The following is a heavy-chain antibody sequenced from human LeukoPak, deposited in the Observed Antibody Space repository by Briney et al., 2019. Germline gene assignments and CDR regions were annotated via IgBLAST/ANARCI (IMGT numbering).Heavy chain of an antibody. CDR3: ARGEYGLFDY. Sequence: SQTLSLTCTVSGGSISGGSYYWSWIRQPPGKGLEWIGYIYYSGSTKYNLSLKSRVTISVDTSKNQLSLKLSSVTAADTAVYYCARGEYGLFDYWGQGTLVTVSS. CDR1: GGSISGGSYY. J-gene: IGHJ4*02. D-gene: IGHD2/OR15-2a*01. CDR2: IYYSGST. V-gene: IGHV4-61*01.